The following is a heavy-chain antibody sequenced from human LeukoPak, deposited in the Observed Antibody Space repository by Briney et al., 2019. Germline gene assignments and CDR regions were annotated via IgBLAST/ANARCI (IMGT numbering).Heavy chain of an antibody. CDR3: ARDLSDYYGSGSYRPIDAFDI. J-gene: IGHJ3*02. D-gene: IGHD3-10*01. V-gene: IGHV4-4*02. CDR1: GGSISSSNW. CDR2: IYHSGST. Sequence: SETLSLTCGVSGGSISSSNWWTWVRQPPGKGLEWIGEIYHSGSTNYNPSLKSRVTISIDTSKNQFSLKLSPVTAADTAVYYCARDLSDYYGSGSYRPIDAFDIWGQGTMVTVSS.